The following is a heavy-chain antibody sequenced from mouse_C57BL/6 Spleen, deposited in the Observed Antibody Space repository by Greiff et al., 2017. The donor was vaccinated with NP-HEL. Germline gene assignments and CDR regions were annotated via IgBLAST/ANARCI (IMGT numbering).Heavy chain of an antibody. Sequence: EVQLVESGGGLVQPGGSLKLSCAASGFTFSDYYMYWVRQTPETRLEWVAYISNGGGSTYYPDTVKGRFPISRDNAKNTLYLRMSRLKSEDTAMYYCARQNYYGSREWYFDVWGTGTTVTVSS. CDR2: ISNGGGST. CDR3: ARQNYYGSREWYFDV. CDR1: GFTFSDYY. J-gene: IGHJ1*03. V-gene: IGHV5-12*01. D-gene: IGHD1-1*01.